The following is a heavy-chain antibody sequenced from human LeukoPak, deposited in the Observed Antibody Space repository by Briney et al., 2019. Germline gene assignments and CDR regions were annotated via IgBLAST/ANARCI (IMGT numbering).Heavy chain of an antibody. Sequence: SETLSLTCAVSGGSISSSNWWSWVRPPPGKGLEWIGEIYHSGSTNYNPSLKSRVTISVDKSKNQFSLKLSSVTAADTAVYYCARAVGIAAAGPGVDYWGQGTLVTVSS. CDR3: ARAVGIAAAGPGVDY. D-gene: IGHD6-13*01. CDR2: IYHSGST. J-gene: IGHJ4*02. CDR1: GGSISSSNW. V-gene: IGHV4-4*02.